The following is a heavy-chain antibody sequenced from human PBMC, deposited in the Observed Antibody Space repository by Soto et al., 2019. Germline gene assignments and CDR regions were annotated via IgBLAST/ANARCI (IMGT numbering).Heavy chain of an antibody. J-gene: IGHJ5*02. CDR1: GFTFDDYT. Sequence: PGGSLRLSCAASGFTFDDYTMDWVRQAPGKGLEWVSLISWDGGSTYYADSVKGRFTISRDNSKNSLYLQMNSLRTEDTALYYCAKDRYSSGWYGWFDPWGQGTLVTVSS. CDR2: ISWDGGST. V-gene: IGHV3-43*01. CDR3: AKDRYSSGWYGWFDP. D-gene: IGHD6-19*01.